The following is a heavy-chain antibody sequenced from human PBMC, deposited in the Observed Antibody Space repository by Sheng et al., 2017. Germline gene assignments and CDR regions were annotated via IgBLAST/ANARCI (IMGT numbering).Heavy chain of an antibody. J-gene: IGHJ4*02. V-gene: IGHV1-18*01. D-gene: IGHD6-13*01. CDR3: VSGRSWPGVDY. CDR2: ISGHTGYA. Sequence: QVQLVQSGTEVKKPGAAVKVSCKASGYIFNSHGFTWVRQAPGQGLEWMGWISGHTGYANYAQKFQGRVTMTTDTSTGIAYMELRGLTSDDTAVYYCVSGRSWPGVDYWGQGTLVTVSS. CDR1: GYIFNSHG.